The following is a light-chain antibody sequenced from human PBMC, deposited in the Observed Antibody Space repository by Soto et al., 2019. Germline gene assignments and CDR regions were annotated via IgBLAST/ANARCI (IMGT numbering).Light chain of an antibody. J-gene: IGKJ1*01. CDR1: QSVSST. CDR3: QQYNDWPQT. Sequence: EIVMTQSPATLSVSPGERATPSCRASQSVSSTLAWYQQKPGQAPRLLIYGASTRATGIPARFSGSGSGTEFTLTISSLQSEDFAVYYCQQYNDWPQTFGQGTKVEIK. CDR2: GAS. V-gene: IGKV3-15*01.